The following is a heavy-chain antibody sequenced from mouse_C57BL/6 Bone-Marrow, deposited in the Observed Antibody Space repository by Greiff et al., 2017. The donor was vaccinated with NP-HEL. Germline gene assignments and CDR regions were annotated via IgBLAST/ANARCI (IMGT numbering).Heavy chain of an antibody. CDR2: SRNKANDYTT. J-gene: IGHJ3*01. V-gene: IGHV7-1*01. CDR1: GFTFSDFY. CDR3: ARDAVTGSWFAY. D-gene: IGHD4-1*01. Sequence: EVNVVESGGGLVQSGRSLRLSCATSGFTFSDFYMEWVRQAPGKGLEWIAASRNKANDYTTEYSASVKGRFIVSSDTSQSILYLHRNALRAEDTAIYYCARDAVTGSWFAYWGQGTLVTVSA.